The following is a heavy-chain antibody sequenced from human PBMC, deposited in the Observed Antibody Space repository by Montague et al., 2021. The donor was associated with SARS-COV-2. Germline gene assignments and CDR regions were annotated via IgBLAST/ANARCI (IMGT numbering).Heavy chain of an antibody. V-gene: IGHV4-61*02. D-gene: IGHD2-15*01. Sequence: TLSLTCTVSGASISSTNYYWSWIRQPAGKGLEWIGRIYSSGVTNYNPSLKSRVSISIDTSKNEFSLKLSSVTAADTAVYYCARIIKHFYSDGPASLFDHWGQGIMVTASS. J-gene: IGHJ4*02. CDR2: IYSSGVT. CDR3: ARIIKHFYSDGPASLFDH. CDR1: GASISSTNYY.